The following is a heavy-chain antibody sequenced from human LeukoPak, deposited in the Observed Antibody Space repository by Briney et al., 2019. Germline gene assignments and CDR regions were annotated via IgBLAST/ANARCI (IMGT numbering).Heavy chain of an antibody. V-gene: IGHV3-74*01. D-gene: IGHD3-3*01. CDR3: ARVGDPYYDFWSGHDAFDI. J-gene: IGHJ3*02. CDR1: GFTFSSYW. CDR2: INTDGSST. Sequence: GGSLRLSCAASGFTFSSYWMHWVRQAPGKGLVWVSRINTDGSSTSYADSVKGRFTIPRDNAKNTLYLQMNSLRAEDTAVYYCARVGDPYYDFWSGHDAFDIWGQGTMVTVSS.